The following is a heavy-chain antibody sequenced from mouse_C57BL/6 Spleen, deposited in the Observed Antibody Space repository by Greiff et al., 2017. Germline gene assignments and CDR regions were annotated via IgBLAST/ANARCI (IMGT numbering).Heavy chain of an antibody. CDR3: ARGGISRGFAY. Sequence: QVQLQQSGAELVMPGASVKLSCKASGYTFTSYWMHWVKQRPGQGLEWIGEIDPSDSYTNYNQKFKGKSTLTVDKSSSTAYMQLSSLTSEDSAVYYCARGGISRGFAYWGQGTLVTVSA. CDR2: IDPSDSYT. D-gene: IGHD1-1*01. V-gene: IGHV1-69*01. J-gene: IGHJ3*01. CDR1: GYTFTSYW.